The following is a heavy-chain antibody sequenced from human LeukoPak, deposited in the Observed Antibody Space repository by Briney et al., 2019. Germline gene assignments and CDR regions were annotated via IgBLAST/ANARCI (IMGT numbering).Heavy chain of an antibody. D-gene: IGHD5-24*01. CDR2: IYNGGTT. CDR3: ARDVSVRGHGTHFDY. J-gene: IGHJ4*02. CDR1: GGSISTYY. V-gene: IGHV4-59*12. Sequence: SETLSLTCTVSGGSISTYYWSWIRQPPGKGLEWIGYIYNGGTTSHNSSLKSRVTMSVDTSKNQFSLKLSSVTAADTAVYYCARDVSVRGHGTHFDYWGQGTLVTVSS.